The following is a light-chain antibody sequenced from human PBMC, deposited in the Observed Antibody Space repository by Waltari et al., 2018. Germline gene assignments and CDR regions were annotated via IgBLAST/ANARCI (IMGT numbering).Light chain of an antibody. V-gene: IGKV3-15*01. Sequence: IVMTQSPATLYVSPGETATLSCRAKQRITTNLAWFQQKPGQAPRLLIYDASSRPTGIPDRFSGGGSGTDFTLTISSLQSADFAVYYCLQYSNWYRTFGPGTKVEIK. CDR1: QRITTN. CDR2: DAS. CDR3: LQYSNWYRT. J-gene: IGKJ1*01.